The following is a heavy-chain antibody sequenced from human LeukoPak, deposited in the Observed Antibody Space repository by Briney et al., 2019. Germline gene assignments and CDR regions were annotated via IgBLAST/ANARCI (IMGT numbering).Heavy chain of an antibody. CDR2: ISSSSSYI. J-gene: IGHJ5*02. CDR3: ARRPIRDIVVVVAASGTNWFDP. CDR1: GFTFSSYW. D-gene: IGHD2-15*01. Sequence: GGSLRLSXAASGFTFSSYWMSWVRQAPGKGLEWVSSISSSSSYIYYADSVKGRFTISRDNAKNSLYLQMNSLKAEDTAVYYCARRPIRDIVVVVAASGTNWFDPWGQGTLVTVSS. V-gene: IGHV3-21*01.